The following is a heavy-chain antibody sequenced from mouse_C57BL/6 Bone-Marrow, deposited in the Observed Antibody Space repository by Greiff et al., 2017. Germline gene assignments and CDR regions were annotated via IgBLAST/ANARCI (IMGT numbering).Heavy chain of an antibody. D-gene: IGHD1-1*01. CDR3: ARWGYGSTGYFDV. V-gene: IGHV1-80*01. CDR1: GYAFSSYW. J-gene: IGHJ1*03. CDR2: IYPGDGGT. Sequence: VKLMESGAELVKPGASVKISCKASGYAFSSYWMNWVKQRPGKGLEWIGLIYPGDGGTNYNGKFKGKATLTADKSSSTAYMQLSSLTSEDSAVYFCARWGYGSTGYFDVWGTGTTVTVSS.